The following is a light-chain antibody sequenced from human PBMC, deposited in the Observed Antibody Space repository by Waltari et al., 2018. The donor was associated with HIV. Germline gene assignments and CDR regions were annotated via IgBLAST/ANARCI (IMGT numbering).Light chain of an antibody. V-gene: IGLV3-1*01. CDR2: QDA. CDR3: QAWDSNTVV. J-gene: IGLJ2*01. Sequence: SYELTQPPSVSVSPGQTASISCSGDKLGDKYASWYQQRPGQSPIVVIHQDAKRPSGIPERFSGANSRNTATLTVSGPEAMDEADYYFQAWDSNTVVFGGGTRLTVL. CDR1: KLGDKY.